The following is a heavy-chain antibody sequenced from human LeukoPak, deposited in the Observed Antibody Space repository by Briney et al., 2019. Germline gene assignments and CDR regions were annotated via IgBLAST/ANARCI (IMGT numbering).Heavy chain of an antibody. Sequence: ASVKVSCKASGYTFTSYGISWVRQAPGQGLEWMGWISAYNGNTNYAQKLQGRVTMTTDTSTSTAYMELRSLRSDDTAVYYCARDSSYCDFWSGYYTWSSVDPWGQGTLVTVSS. J-gene: IGHJ5*02. CDR3: ARDSSYCDFWSGYYTWSSVDP. CDR2: ISAYNGNT. V-gene: IGHV1-18*01. D-gene: IGHD3-3*01. CDR1: GYTFTSYG.